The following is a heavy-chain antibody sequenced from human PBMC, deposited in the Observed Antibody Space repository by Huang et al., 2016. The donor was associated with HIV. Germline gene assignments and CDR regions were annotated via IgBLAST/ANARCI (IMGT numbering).Heavy chain of an antibody. J-gene: IGHJ4*02. CDR1: GFTFSTNP. Sequence: QVHLVESGGGVVQPGRSLRLSCAASGFTFSTNPIHWVRQGPGQGLEWVAVISHDGSTKFYAESVKGRSAISRDNSKNMVYLQIYRLRVEDTGVYYCASEKGLEDWGQGTLVTVSS. V-gene: IGHV3-30*09. D-gene: IGHD1-1*01. CDR3: ASEKGLED. CDR2: ISHDGSTK.